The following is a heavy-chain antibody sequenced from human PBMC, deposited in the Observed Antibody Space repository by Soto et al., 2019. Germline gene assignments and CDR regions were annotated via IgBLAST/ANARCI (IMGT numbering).Heavy chain of an antibody. D-gene: IGHD5-12*01. J-gene: IGHJ4*02. CDR1: GFTFSSYA. Sequence: QVQLVESGGGVVQPGRSLRLSCAASGFTFSSYAMHWVRQAPGKGLEWVAVISYDGSNKYYADSVKGRFTISRDNSKNTLYLQMNSLRAEDTAVYYCARSRRMATMTVEFDYWGQGTLVTVSS. CDR3: ARSRRMATMTVEFDY. V-gene: IGHV3-30-3*01. CDR2: ISYDGSNK.